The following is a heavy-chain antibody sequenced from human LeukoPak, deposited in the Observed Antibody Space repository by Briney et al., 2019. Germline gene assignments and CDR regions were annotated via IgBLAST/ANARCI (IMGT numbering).Heavy chain of an antibody. CDR2: INHSGST. Sequence: SETLSLTCAVYGGSFSGYYWSWIRQPPGKGLEWIGGINHSGSTNYNPSLKSRVTISVDTSKNQFSLKLSSVTAADTAVYYCARGRRDSSGYYYVDYWGQGTLVTVSS. V-gene: IGHV4-34*01. CDR3: ARGRRDSSGYYYVDY. D-gene: IGHD3-22*01. J-gene: IGHJ4*02. CDR1: GGSFSGYY.